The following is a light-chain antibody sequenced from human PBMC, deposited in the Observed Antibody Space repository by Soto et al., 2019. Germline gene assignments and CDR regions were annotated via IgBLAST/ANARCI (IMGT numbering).Light chain of an antibody. CDR2: LNSDGSH. V-gene: IGLV4-69*01. CDR1: RGHSSYA. CDR3: QTWGTGTPWV. Sequence: QLVLTQSPSASASLGASVKLTCTLSRGHSSYAIAWHQQQPEKGPRYLMKLNSDGSHSKGDGIPDRFSGSSSGAERYLTISRLQSEDEADYYCQTWGTGTPWVVGGGTKHNVL. J-gene: IGLJ3*02.